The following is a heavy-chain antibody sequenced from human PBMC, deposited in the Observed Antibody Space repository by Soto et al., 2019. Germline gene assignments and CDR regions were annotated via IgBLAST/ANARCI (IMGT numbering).Heavy chain of an antibody. CDR3: AGSITIIMVVY. CDR1: GFTFNNYA. Sequence: QVQLVESGGGVVQPGRSLRLSCEASGFTFNNYAMHWVRQAPGKGLEWVAVISNDGSNTYADSVQGRFTISRDNSKSTLYLQIHDLRPAAKAVYYCAGSITIIMVVYWGQGTLVTVSS. D-gene: IGHD3-22*01. V-gene: IGHV3-30-3*01. J-gene: IGHJ4*02. CDR2: ISNDGSNT.